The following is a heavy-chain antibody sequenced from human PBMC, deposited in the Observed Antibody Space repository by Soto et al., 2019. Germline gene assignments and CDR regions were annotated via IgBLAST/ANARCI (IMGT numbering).Heavy chain of an antibody. CDR2: IFYSGTT. Sequence: SETLSLTCTVSGDSISSADYYWSWIRQTPGKGLEWIGHIFYSGTTYYNPSLKSRLTISVDTSKNHFSLRLASVTAADTAVHYCARDLWVEPELYYYGMDVWGQGTTVTVSS. V-gene: IGHV4-30-4*01. J-gene: IGHJ6*02. D-gene: IGHD1-1*01. CDR1: GDSISSADYY. CDR3: ARDLWVEPELYYYGMDV.